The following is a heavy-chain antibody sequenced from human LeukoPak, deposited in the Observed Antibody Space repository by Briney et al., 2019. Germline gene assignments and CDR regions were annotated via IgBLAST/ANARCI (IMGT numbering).Heavy chain of an antibody. Sequence: PGGSLRLSCAASGFTFSSYAMSWVRQAPGKRREWVSAISGSGGSTYYADSGKGRFTISRDNSKNTLYLQMNSLRAEHTAVYYCPKDRLQLDYWGQGTLVTVSS. CDR3: PKDRLQLDY. D-gene: IGHD6-25*01. CDR1: GFTFSSYA. CDR2: ISGSGGST. V-gene: IGHV3-23*01. J-gene: IGHJ4*02.